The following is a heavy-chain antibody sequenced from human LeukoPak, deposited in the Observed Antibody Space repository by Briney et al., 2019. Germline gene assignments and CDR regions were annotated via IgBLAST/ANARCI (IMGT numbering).Heavy chain of an antibody. CDR1: GGTFSSYA. V-gene: IGHV1-69*13. J-gene: IGHJ4*01. Sequence: ASVKVSCKASGGTFSSYAISWVRQAPGQGLEWMGGIIPIFGTANYAQKFQGRVTVTADESTSTAYMELSSLRSEDTAVYYCARASDYDFWSGYFXYWGXGTXVT. CDR2: IIPIFGTA. D-gene: IGHD3-3*01. CDR3: ARASDYDFWSGYFXY.